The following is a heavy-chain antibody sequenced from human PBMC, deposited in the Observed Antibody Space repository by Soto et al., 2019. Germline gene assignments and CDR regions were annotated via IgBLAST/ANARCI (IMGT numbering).Heavy chain of an antibody. D-gene: IGHD3-3*01. CDR3: ARSRSDHASLGYYFGIEV. Sequence: PTLVNPTQTLTLTCTFSGFSLKTTGMCVSWIRQPPGKALEWLAVIDRDDYKFYSTSLKTRTTISKDTAENQVVLRMTNMDPLDTGTYYCARSRSDHASLGYYFGIEVWGQGTTVTVSS. J-gene: IGHJ6*02. CDR2: IDRDDYK. CDR1: GFSLKTTGMC. V-gene: IGHV2-70*01.